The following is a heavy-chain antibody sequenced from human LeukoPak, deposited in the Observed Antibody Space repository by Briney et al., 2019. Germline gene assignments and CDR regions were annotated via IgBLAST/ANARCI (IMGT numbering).Heavy chain of an antibody. Sequence: PGGSLRLSCAASGFTFSSYWMHWVRQAPGKGLVWVSRINTDGSSTTYADSVKGRFTISRDNAKNTLYLQMNSLRAEDTAVYYCVRQHTYHFDYWGQGTLVTVSS. CDR1: GFTFSSYW. CDR2: INTDGSST. J-gene: IGHJ4*02. CDR3: VRQHTYHFDY. D-gene: IGHD6-13*01. V-gene: IGHV3-74*01.